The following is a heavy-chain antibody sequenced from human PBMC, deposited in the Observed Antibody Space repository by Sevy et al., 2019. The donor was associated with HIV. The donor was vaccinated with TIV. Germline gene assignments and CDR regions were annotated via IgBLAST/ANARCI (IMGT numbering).Heavy chain of an antibody. CDR2: IIPIFGTA. CDR1: GGTFSSYA. D-gene: IGHD2-2*01. CDR3: ASAYCSSTSCHTITPYYYYGMDV. V-gene: IGHV1-69*13. J-gene: IGHJ6*02. Sequence: ASVKVSCKASGGTFSSYAISWVRQAPGQGLEWMGGIIPIFGTANYAQKFQGRVTITADESTSTAYMELGSLRSEDTAVYYCASAYCSSTSCHTITPYYYYGMDVWGQGTTVTVSS.